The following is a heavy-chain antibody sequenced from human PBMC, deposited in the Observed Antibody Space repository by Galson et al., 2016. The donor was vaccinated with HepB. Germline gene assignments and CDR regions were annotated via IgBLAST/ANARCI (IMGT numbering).Heavy chain of an antibody. V-gene: IGHV1-18*01. CDR2: ISTYNGNT. J-gene: IGHJ6*02. CDR3: ARDGTVSGSYYHFYGMDV. CDR1: GYSFISYG. Sequence: SCKASGYSFISYGISWVRQARGQGLEWMGWISTYNGNTNYEQKFKGRVTLTADISTSTAQMELRSLRSDDTAVYYCARDGTVSGSYYHFYGMDVWGQGTTVTVSS. D-gene: IGHD1-26*01.